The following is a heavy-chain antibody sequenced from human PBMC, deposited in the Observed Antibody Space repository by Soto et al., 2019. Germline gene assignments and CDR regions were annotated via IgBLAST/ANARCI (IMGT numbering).Heavy chain of an antibody. CDR1: GGSFSGYY. D-gene: IGHD6-6*01. CDR2: INHSGST. V-gene: IGHV4-34*01. CDR3: ARLRPIAARPRSYYYYYGMDV. J-gene: IGHJ6*02. Sequence: SETLSLTCAVYGGSFSGYYWSWIRQPPRKGLECIGEINHSGSTNYNPSLKSRVTISVDTSKNQFSLKLSSVTAADTAVYYCARLRPIAARPRSYYYYYGMDVWGQGTTVTVSS.